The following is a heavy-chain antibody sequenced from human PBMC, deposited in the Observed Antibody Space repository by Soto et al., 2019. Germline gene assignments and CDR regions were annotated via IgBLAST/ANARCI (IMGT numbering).Heavy chain of an antibody. CDR3: ASLGYCSSTSCSWGFDP. V-gene: IGHV1-2*02. CDR2: INPNSGGT. D-gene: IGHD2-2*01. CDR1: GYTFTGYY. J-gene: IGHJ5*02. Sequence: GASVKVSCQASGYTFTGYYMHWVRQAPGQGLEWMGWINPNSGGTNYAQKFQGRVTMARDTSISTAYMELSRLRSDDTAVYYCASLGYCSSTSCSWGFDPWGQGTQVTVSS.